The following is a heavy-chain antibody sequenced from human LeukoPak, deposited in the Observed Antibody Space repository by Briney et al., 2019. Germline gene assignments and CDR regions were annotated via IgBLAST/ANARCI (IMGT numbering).Heavy chain of an antibody. D-gene: IGHD5-18*01. V-gene: IGHV4-34*01. CDR3: ASSPVDTAMGVDY. Sequence: PSETLSLTCAVYGGSFSGYYWSWIRQPPGKGLEWIGEINHSGSTNYNPSLKSRVTISVDTSKNQFSLKLSSVTAADTAVYYCASSPVDTAMGVDYWGQGILVTVSS. CDR1: GGSFSGYY. J-gene: IGHJ4*02. CDR2: INHSGST.